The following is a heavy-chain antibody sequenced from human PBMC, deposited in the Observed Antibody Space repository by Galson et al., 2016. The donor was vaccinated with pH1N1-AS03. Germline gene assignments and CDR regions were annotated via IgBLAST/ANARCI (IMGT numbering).Heavy chain of an antibody. Sequence: LRLSCAASGFIFSNYWMSWVRQAPGKGPESVANINQGGSETYYVDSVKGRFTIFRDNAKNSLYLQMNSLRADDTAVYYCARADWGSADYWGQGTLVSVSS. CDR3: ARADWGSADY. CDR2: INQGGSET. J-gene: IGHJ4*02. V-gene: IGHV3-7*03. D-gene: IGHD7-27*01. CDR1: GFIFSNYW.